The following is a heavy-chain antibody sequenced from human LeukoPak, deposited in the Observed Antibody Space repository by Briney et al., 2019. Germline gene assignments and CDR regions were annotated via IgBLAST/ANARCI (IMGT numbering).Heavy chain of an antibody. CDR3: ATGYCSGGSCSNDY. J-gene: IGHJ4*02. CDR1: GFTFSSYS. CDR2: ISSSSSYI. V-gene: IGHV3-21*01. Sequence: GGSLRLSCAASGFTFSSYSMNWVRQAPGKGLEWVSSISSSSSYIHYADSVKGRFTISRDNAKNSLYLQMNSLRAEDTAVYYCATGYCSGGSCSNDYWGQGTLVTVSS. D-gene: IGHD2-15*01.